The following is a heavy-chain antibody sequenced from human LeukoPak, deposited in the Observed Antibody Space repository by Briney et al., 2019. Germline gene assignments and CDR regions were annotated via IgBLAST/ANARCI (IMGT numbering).Heavy chain of an antibody. V-gene: IGHV4-4*07. J-gene: IGHJ4*02. Sequence: SETLSFTCSASGDSISSYYWNWIRQPAGKGLEWIGLIYTSGTTNYNPSLKSRVTISFDTPKNQFSLKLTSATAADTAVYYCATGGREYGSGSYYKGGYDYFFDHWGQGILVTVSS. CDR3: ATGGREYGSGSYYKGGYDYFFDH. CDR2: IYTSGTT. D-gene: IGHD3-10*01. CDR1: GDSISSYY.